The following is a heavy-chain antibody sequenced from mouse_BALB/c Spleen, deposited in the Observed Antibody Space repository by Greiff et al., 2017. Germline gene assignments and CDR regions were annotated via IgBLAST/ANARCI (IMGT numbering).Heavy chain of an antibody. CDR2: INPSTGYT. D-gene: IGHD2-4*01. J-gene: IGHJ3*01. V-gene: IGHV1-7*01. Sequence: QVQLQQSGAELAKPGASVKMSCKASGYTFTSYWMHWVKQRPGQGLEWIGYINPSTGYTEYNQKFKDKATLTADKSSSTAYMQLSSLTSEDSAVYYCARGGYDYDWFAYWGQGTLVTVSA. CDR3: ARGGYDYDWFAY. CDR1: GYTFTSYW.